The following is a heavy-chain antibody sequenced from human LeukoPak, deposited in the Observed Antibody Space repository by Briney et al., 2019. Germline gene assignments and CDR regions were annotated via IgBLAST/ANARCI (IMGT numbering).Heavy chain of an antibody. CDR1: GFTFSSYW. J-gene: IGHJ4*02. Sequence: GGSLRLSCTASGFTFSSYWMHWIRQAAGKGLMWVSRINGDGRTTNYADSVHGRFTISRDNAKNTLYLQMNSLTAEDTAVYYCARRGAVAATYYYDYWGQGTLVTVSS. D-gene: IGHD6-19*01. V-gene: IGHV3-74*01. CDR2: INGDGRTT. CDR3: ARRGAVAATYYYDY.